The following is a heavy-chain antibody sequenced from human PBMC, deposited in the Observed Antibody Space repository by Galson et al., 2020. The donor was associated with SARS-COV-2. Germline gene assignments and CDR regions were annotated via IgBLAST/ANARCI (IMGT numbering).Heavy chain of an antibody. CDR1: GFTFSSSA. J-gene: IGHJ4*02. CDR3: ARETDDYTSSWYDY. V-gene: IGHV3-30*04. Sequence: GGSLRLSCRASGFTFSSSAMHWVRQAPGKGLEWVAIISYDGTKRYNLDSVKGRFTISRDNSKNTLFLQMDSLTTEDTAVYYCARETDDYTSSWYDYWGQGTLVPVSS. CDR2: ISYDGTKR. D-gene: IGHD6-13*01.